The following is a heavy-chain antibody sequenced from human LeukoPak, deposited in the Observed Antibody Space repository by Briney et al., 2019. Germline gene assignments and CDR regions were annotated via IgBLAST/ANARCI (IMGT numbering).Heavy chain of an antibody. CDR2: ISYDGSNK. CDR1: GFTFSSYA. J-gene: IGHJ4*02. V-gene: IGHV3-30*04. Sequence: GGSLRLSCAASGFTFSSYAMHWVRQAPGKGLEWVAVISYDGSNKYYADSVKGRFTISRDNSKNTLYLQMNSLRAEDTAVYYCARGGYDSSGYYLGGSDYLGQGTLVTVSS. CDR3: ARGGYDSSGYYLGGSDY. D-gene: IGHD3-22*01.